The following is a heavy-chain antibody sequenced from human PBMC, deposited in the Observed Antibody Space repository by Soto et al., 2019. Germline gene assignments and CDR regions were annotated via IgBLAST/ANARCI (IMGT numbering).Heavy chain of an antibody. V-gene: IGHV7-4-1*01. Sequence: ASVKVSCKASGYTFTSYARNWVRQAPGQGLEWMGWINTNTGNPTYAQGFTGRFVFSLDTSVSTAYLQICSLKAEDTAVYYCAIDTNEYSSSFSFDYWGQGTLVTVSS. CDR2: INTNTGNP. D-gene: IGHD6-6*01. CDR1: GYTFTSYA. J-gene: IGHJ4*02. CDR3: AIDTNEYSSSFSFDY.